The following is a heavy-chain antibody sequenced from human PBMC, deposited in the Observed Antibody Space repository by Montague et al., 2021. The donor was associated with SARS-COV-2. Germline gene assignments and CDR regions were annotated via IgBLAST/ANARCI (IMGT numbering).Heavy chain of an antibody. Sequence: SETLSLTCTVSGGSISSSNYYWGWIRQPPGKGLEWIGNMYYSGSTYYNPSLKSRVTISIDTSKNQFSLKLSSVTAADTAVYYCARSLGPSGTYYLPYWGQGTLVTVSS. CDR2: MYYSGST. D-gene: IGHD3-10*01. CDR1: GGSISSSNYY. J-gene: IGHJ4*02. V-gene: IGHV4-39*07. CDR3: ARSLGPSGTYYLPY.